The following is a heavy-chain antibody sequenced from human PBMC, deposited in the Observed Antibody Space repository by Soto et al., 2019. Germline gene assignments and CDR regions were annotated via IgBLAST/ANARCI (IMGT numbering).Heavy chain of an antibody. CDR1: GGSFSGYY. Sequence: SETLSLTCAVYGGSFSGYYWSWIRQPPGRGLEWIGEINHSGSTNYNPSLKSRVTISVDTSKNQFSLKLSSVTAADTAVYYCARGVGYCSGGICYPAPAYYYYMDVWGKGTTVNVSS. V-gene: IGHV4-34*01. D-gene: IGHD2-15*01. CDR3: ARGVGYCSGGICYPAPAYYYYMDV. J-gene: IGHJ6*03. CDR2: INHSGST.